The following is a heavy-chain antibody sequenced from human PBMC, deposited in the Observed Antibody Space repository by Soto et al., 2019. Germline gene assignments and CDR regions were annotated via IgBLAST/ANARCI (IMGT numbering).Heavy chain of an antibody. V-gene: IGHV4-39*01. Sequence: SETLSLTCTVSGASISSNSYYWGWIRQPPGKGLEWIGTIYYTGSTYYNASLKSRIAVSVDTSKNQFSLRLTSVTAADTAVYYCARLYYTWAGVDYWGQGTLVTVSS. J-gene: IGHJ4*02. CDR3: ARLYYTWAGVDY. CDR2: IYYTGST. D-gene: IGHD3-22*01. CDR1: GASISSNSYY.